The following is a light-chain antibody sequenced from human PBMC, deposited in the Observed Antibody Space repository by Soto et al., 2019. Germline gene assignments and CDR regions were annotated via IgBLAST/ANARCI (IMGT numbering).Light chain of an antibody. V-gene: IGKV1-5*03. CDR3: QQYNSYSPT. CDR2: KAS. CDR1: QSISVW. J-gene: IGKJ1*01. Sequence: DIQITQSPSTLSASVGDGVTITCRASQSISVWLAWYQQKAGKAPNLLIYKASRLESGVPSRFSGSGSETEFTLTISGLQPGDSATYYCQQYNSYSPTFGQGTKVDI.